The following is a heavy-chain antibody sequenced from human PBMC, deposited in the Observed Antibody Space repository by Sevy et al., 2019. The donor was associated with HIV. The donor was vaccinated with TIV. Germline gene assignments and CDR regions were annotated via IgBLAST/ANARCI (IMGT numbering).Heavy chain of an antibody. D-gene: IGHD3-10*01. J-gene: IGHJ6*03. Sequence: SETLSLICTVSGGSISSYYWSWIRQPAGKGLEWIGRIYTSGSTNYNPSLKSRVTMSVDTSKNQFSLKLSSVTAADTAVYYCARALSTTMVRGVIRYYYYYMDVWGKGTTVTVSS. CDR3: ARALSTTMVRGVIRYYYYYMDV. CDR2: IYTSGST. V-gene: IGHV4-4*07. CDR1: GGSISSYY.